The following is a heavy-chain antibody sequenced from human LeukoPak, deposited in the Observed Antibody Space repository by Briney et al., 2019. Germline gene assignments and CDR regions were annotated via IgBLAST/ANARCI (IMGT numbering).Heavy chain of an antibody. J-gene: IGHJ4*02. CDR1: GFTFSSYS. V-gene: IGHV3-21*01. D-gene: IGHD3-22*01. CDR3: ARDWRDSSGYYSADY. CDR2: ISSSSSYI. Sequence: GGSLRLSCAASGFTFSSYSMNWVRQAPGKGLEWVSSISSSSSYIYYADSVKGRFTISRDNAENSLYLQMNSLRAEDTAVYYCARDWRDSSGYYSADYWGQGTLVTVSS.